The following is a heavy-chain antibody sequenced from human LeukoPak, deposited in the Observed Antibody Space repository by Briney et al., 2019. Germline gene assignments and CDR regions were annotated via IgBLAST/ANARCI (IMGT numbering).Heavy chain of an antibody. CDR3: AKYEKMMVRGAAISY. CDR1: GFTFSSYA. D-gene: IGHD3-10*01. CDR2: ISGSGGST. Sequence: GGSLRLSCAASGFTFSSYAMGWVRQAPGKGLEWVSAISGSGGSTYYADSVKGRFTISRDNSKNTLYLQMNSLRAEDTAVYYCAKYEKMMVRGAAISYWGQGTLVTVSS. J-gene: IGHJ4*02. V-gene: IGHV3-23*01.